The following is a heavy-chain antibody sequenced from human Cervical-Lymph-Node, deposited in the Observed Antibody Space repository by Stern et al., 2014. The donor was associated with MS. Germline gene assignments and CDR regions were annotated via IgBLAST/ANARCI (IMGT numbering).Heavy chain of an antibody. CDR2: ISHDGSNK. J-gene: IGHJ4*02. Sequence: QVQLVQSGGGVVQPGRSLRLSCATSGFTFSIYAMHWVRQAPGKGLEWVALISHDGSNKYYADSVKGRFTISRDISKNTLWLQINNLRTEDTAVYYCARDLRGADYWGQGTLVTVSS. D-gene: IGHD4-17*01. V-gene: IGHV3-30*04. CDR1: GFTFSIYA. CDR3: ARDLRGADY.